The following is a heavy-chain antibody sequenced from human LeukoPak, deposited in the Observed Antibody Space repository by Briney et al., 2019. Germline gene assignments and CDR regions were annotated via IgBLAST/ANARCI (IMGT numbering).Heavy chain of an antibody. CDR1: GFTVSSNY. D-gene: IGHD6-13*01. V-gene: IGHV3-53*01. CDR2: IYSGGST. Sequence: GGSLRLSCAASGFTVSSNYMSWVRQAPGKGLEWVSVIYSGGSTYYADSVKGRFTISRDNSKNTLYLQMNSLRAEDTAVYYCARDSSSSWYEVEYFQHWGQGTLVTVSS. CDR3: ARDSSSSWYEVEYFQH. J-gene: IGHJ1*01.